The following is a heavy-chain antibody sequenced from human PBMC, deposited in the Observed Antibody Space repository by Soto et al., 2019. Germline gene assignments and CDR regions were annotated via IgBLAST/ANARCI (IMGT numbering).Heavy chain of an antibody. CDR3: ARGHDFWSGFSYFDY. CDR1: GGSVSSGSHY. D-gene: IGHD3-3*01. V-gene: IGHV4-61*01. J-gene: IGHJ4*02. CDR2: VYYSGST. Sequence: QVQLQESGPGLVKPSETLSLTCTVSGGSVSSGSHYWSWIRQPPGKRLEWVGYVYYSGSTNYNPSLQSRVTISVDTSKNQFSLKLNSVTAADTAVYYCARGHDFWSGFSYFDYWGQGTLVTVSS.